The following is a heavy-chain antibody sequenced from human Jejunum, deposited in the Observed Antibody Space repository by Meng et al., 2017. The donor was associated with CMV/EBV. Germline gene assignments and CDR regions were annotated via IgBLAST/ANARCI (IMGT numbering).Heavy chain of an antibody. CDR1: GGSINNYY. CDR3: ARGPGASTREGFDH. V-gene: IGHV4-4*07. Sequence: QVQLQESGPGLVKPSEPLSLTCTVSGGSINNYYWSWIRQSAGKGLEWIGRFYSSDTYNYHPSLNSRVTMSLDTSKKQFSLILSSVTAADTARYYCARGPGASTREGFDHWGLGTLVTVSS. CDR2: FYSSDTY. D-gene: IGHD1-26*01. J-gene: IGHJ4*02.